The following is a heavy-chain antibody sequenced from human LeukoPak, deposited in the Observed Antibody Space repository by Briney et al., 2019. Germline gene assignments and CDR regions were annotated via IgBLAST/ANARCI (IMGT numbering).Heavy chain of an antibody. D-gene: IGHD3-10*01. CDR1: GGSISSYY. Sequence: SETLSLTCTVSGGSISSYYWSWIRQPPGKGLEWIGYIYYSGSTNYNPSLKSRVTISVDTSKNQFSLKLSSVTAADTAVYYCARLNYYGSGIHFDYWGQGTLVTVSS. CDR3: ARLNYYGSGIHFDY. V-gene: IGHV4-59*08. CDR2: IYYSGST. J-gene: IGHJ4*02.